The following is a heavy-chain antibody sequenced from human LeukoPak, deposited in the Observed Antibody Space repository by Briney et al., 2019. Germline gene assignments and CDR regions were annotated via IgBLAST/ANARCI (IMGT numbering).Heavy chain of an antibody. Sequence: GGSLRLSCAASGFTFSSYSMNWVRQAPGKGLEWVAVISYDGSNKYYADSVKGRFTISRDNSKNTLYLQMNSLRAEDTAVYYCARDRVVAATGWFDPWGQGTLVTVSS. D-gene: IGHD2-15*01. V-gene: IGHV3-30*03. CDR1: GFTFSSYS. CDR2: ISYDGSNK. CDR3: ARDRVVAATGWFDP. J-gene: IGHJ5*02.